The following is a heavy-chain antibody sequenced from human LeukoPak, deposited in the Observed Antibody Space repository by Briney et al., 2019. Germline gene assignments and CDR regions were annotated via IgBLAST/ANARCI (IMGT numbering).Heavy chain of an antibody. Sequence: PGGSLRLSCAASGFTFSTYWMHWVRQAPGKRLVWVSRINSDGSSTSYADSVKGRFTISRDNAKNTLYLQMNSLRVEDTAVYYCVGGYGGDYWGPATLVTVSS. J-gene: IGHJ4*02. V-gene: IGHV3-74*01. CDR2: INSDGSST. CDR3: VGGYGGDY. CDR1: GFTFSTYW. D-gene: IGHD5-12*01.